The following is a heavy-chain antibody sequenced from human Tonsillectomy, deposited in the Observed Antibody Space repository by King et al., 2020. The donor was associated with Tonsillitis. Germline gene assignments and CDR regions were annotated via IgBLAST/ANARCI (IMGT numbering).Heavy chain of an antibody. Sequence: VQLVESGGGLVQPGGSLRLSCAASGFMFSRYWMSWVRQAPGKGLEWVANIKQDGSEKYYVDSVKGRFTISRDNAKNSVYLQMNSLRAEDTAVYYCARGGLLKDYFDYWGQGTRVTVSP. D-gene: IGHD1-26*01. V-gene: IGHV3-7*01. CDR3: ARGGLLKDYFDY. CDR1: GFMFSRYW. J-gene: IGHJ4*02. CDR2: IKQDGSEK.